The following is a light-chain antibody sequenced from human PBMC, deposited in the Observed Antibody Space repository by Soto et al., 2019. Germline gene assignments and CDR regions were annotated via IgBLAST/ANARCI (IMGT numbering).Light chain of an antibody. CDR3: SSYTSSSTFYV. V-gene: IGLV2-14*01. Sequence: QSVLTQPASVSGSPGQSITISCTGTSSDVGGYNYVSWYQQHPGKAPKLMIYEVSNRPSGVSNRFSGSKSGNTAFLTISGLQAEDEADYYCSSYTSSSTFYVFGTGTKLTVL. CDR2: EVS. J-gene: IGLJ1*01. CDR1: SSDVGGYNY.